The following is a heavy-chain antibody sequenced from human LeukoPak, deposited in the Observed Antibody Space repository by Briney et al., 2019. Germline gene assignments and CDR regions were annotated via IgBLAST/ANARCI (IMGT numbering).Heavy chain of an antibody. Sequence: PGGSLRLSCAASGFTFSSYAMSWVRQAPGKGLEWVSAISGSGGSTYYADSVKGRFTISRDNSKNTLYLQMNSLRAEDTAVYYCAKDLRFLEWLLYTPLDYWGQGTLVTVSS. CDR2: ISGSGGST. CDR3: AKDLRFLEWLLYTPLDY. CDR1: GFTFSSYA. D-gene: IGHD3-3*01. V-gene: IGHV3-23*01. J-gene: IGHJ4*02.